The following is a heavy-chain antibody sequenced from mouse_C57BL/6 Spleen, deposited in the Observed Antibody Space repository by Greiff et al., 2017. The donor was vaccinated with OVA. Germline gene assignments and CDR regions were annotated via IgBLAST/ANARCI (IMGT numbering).Heavy chain of an antibody. CDR3: TSPCGYDSYWYVDV. D-gene: IGHD2-2*01. V-gene: IGHV5-9-1*02. Sequence: EVQRVESGEGLVKPGGSLKLSCAASGFTFSSYAMSWVRQTPEKRLEWVAYISSGGDYIYSADTVKGRFTISRDNARNTLYLQMRSLKSEDTAMDYCTSPCGYDSYWYVDVWGTGTTVTVST. J-gene: IGHJ1*03. CDR1: GFTFSSYA. CDR2: ISSGGDYI.